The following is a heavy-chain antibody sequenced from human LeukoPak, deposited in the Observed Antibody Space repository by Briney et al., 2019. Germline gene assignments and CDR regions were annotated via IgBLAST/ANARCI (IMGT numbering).Heavy chain of an antibody. CDR3: AKDRVAVGGYNYRDDFDI. Sequence: GGSLTLSCAPWGLTLCSYGVLGARRARDRGGEWGEAISYDGRNKYYAHCVEGRFTISRDNSKNTLYLQINSLRAEDTAVYYCAKDRVAVGGYNYRDDFDIWGKGTMVTVSS. J-gene: IGHJ3*02. D-gene: IGHD5-12*01. CDR2: ISYDGRNK. V-gene: IGHV3-30*18. CDR1: GLTLCSYG.